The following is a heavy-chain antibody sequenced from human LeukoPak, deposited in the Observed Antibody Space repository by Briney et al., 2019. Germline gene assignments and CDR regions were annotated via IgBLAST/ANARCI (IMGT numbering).Heavy chain of an antibody. CDR3: ARHRRVRGVIIDWFDP. V-gene: IGHV3-74*01. D-gene: IGHD3-10*01. Sequence: PGGSLRLSCAASGVTFSRYWMYWVRQAPGKGLVWVSGIYSDGNDRRYADSVKGRFTISRDNAKNTVFLQMNSLRAEDTAVYYCARHRRVRGVIIDWFDPWGQGTLVTVSS. CDR1: GVTFSRYW. J-gene: IGHJ5*02. CDR2: IYSDGNDR.